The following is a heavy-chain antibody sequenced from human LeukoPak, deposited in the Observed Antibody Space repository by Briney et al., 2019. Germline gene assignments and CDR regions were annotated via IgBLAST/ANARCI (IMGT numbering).Heavy chain of an antibody. CDR3: ARDLGYTSGTYYSNWFDP. CDR2: ISYDGSNK. Sequence: GGSLRLSCAASGFTFSSYAMHWVRQAPGKGLEWVAVISYDGSNKYYADSVKGRFTISRDNSKNTLYLQMNSLRAEDTAVYYCARDLGYTSGTYYSNWFDPWGQGTLVTVSS. D-gene: IGHD3-10*01. V-gene: IGHV3-30*04. J-gene: IGHJ5*02. CDR1: GFTFSSYA.